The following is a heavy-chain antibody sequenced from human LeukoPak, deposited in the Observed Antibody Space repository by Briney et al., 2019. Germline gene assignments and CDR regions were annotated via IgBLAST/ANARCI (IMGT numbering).Heavy chain of an antibody. CDR2: INHSGST. Sequence: PSETLSLTCAVYGGSFSGYYWSWIRQPPGKGLEWIGEINHSGSTNYNPSLKSRVTISVDTSKNQFSLKLSSATAADTAVYYCAREGIVGATSTWGQGTLVTVSS. V-gene: IGHV4-34*01. D-gene: IGHD1-26*01. J-gene: IGHJ4*02. CDR3: AREGIVGATST. CDR1: GGSFSGYY.